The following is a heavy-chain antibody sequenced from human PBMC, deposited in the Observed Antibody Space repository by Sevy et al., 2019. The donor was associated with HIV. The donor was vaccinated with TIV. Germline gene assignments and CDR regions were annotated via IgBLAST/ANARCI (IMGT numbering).Heavy chain of an antibody. Sequence: GGSLRLSCAASGFTFNFHAMHWVRQAPGKGLEWVAFIWHDGSNKYMADSVKGRFTISRDNSKNTLFLQMNSLTVEDTAVYYCARATDNSARWLDPWGQGTLVTVSS. D-gene: IGHD4-4*01. CDR3: ARATDNSARWLDP. J-gene: IGHJ5*02. CDR1: GFTFNFHA. V-gene: IGHV3-30*02. CDR2: IWHDGSNK.